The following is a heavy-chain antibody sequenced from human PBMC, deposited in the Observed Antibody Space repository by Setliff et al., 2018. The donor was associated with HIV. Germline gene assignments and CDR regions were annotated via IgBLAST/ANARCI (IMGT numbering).Heavy chain of an antibody. J-gene: IGHJ4*02. Sequence: PGGSLRLSCAASGFSFSGYGMHWVRQAPGKGLEWVSYISSSFIYTDYADSVKGRVTISRDNAKNTLYLLVHSLRAEDTAVYYCARGGPPNDYSYYFDSWGQGTLVTVSS. CDR2: ISSSFIYT. D-gene: IGHD4-17*01. CDR3: ARGGPPNDYSYYFDS. V-gene: IGHV3-21*05. CDR1: GFSFSGYG.